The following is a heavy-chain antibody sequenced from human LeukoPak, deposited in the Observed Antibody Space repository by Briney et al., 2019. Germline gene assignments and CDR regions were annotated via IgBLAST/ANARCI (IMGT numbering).Heavy chain of an antibody. CDR2: INPNSGGT. CDR1: GYTFTGYY. CDR3: ARDHCSSTSCYYEFDY. V-gene: IGHV1-2*02. D-gene: IGHD2-2*01. J-gene: IGHJ4*02. Sequence: GASVKVSCKASGYTFTGYYMHWVRQAPGQGLEWMGWINPNSGGTNYAQKFQGRVTMTRDTSISTAYMELSRLRSDDTAVYYCARDHCSSTSCYYEFDYWGQGTLVTVSS.